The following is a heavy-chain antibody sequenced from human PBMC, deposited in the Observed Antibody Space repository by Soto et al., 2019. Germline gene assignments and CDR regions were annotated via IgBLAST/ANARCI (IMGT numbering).Heavy chain of an antibody. D-gene: IGHD1-1*01. CDR2: IGGSGANT. V-gene: IGHV3-23*01. CDR1: GFTFNMDA. J-gene: IGHJ4*02. Sequence: EVQLSESGGGLAQPGGSLRLSCAASGFTFNMDAMSWVRQAPGKGLEWVSGIGGSGANTFYADFVKGRFTISRDKSKNTLYLHMDSLRAEDTAIYYCARTITGYFWAGAYWGQGTMVTVSS. CDR3: ARTITGYFWAGAY.